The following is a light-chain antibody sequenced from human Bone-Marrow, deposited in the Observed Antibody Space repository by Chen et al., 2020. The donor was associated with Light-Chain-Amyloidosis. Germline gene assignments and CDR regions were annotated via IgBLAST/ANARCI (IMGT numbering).Light chain of an antibody. CDR1: DLPTKY. CDR2: RAT. CDR3: QSEYSSGTYEVI. Sequence: SYELTQPPSVSVSPGQTARITCSGDDLPTKYAYWYQQKPGQAPVLVIHRATERPSGISERFSGSSTGTAATLTIRGVQAEAEADYHCQSEYSSGTYEVIFGGGTKLTV. V-gene: IGLV3-25*03. J-gene: IGLJ2*01.